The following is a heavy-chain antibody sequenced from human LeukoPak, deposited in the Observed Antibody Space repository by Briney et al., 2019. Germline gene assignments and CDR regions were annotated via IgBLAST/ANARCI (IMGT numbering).Heavy chain of an antibody. CDR2: IWYDGSNK. V-gene: IGHV3-33*01. Sequence: GGSLRLSWVASGFTFSSYGMHWVRQAPGKGLEWVAVIWYDGSNKYYADSVKGRFTISRDNSKNTLYLQMNSLRAEDTAVYYCARDLLDSSGHPVYYFDYWGQGTLVTVSS. CDR3: ARDLLDSSGHPVYYFDY. D-gene: IGHD3-22*01. J-gene: IGHJ4*02. CDR1: GFTFSSYG.